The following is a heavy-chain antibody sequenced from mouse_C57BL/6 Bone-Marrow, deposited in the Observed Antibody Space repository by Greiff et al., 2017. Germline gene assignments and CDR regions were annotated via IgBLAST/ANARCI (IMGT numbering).Heavy chain of an antibody. Sequence: QVQLQQSGAELVRPGTSVKMSCKASGYTFTNYWIGWAKQRPGHGLAWIGDIYPGGGYTNYNEKFKGKATLTADKSSSTAYMQCSSLTSEDSAIYYCARIYYGKGYAMDYWGQGTSVTVSS. J-gene: IGHJ4*01. CDR3: ARIYYGKGYAMDY. V-gene: IGHV1-63*01. D-gene: IGHD2-1*01. CDR2: IYPGGGYT. CDR1: GYTFTNYW.